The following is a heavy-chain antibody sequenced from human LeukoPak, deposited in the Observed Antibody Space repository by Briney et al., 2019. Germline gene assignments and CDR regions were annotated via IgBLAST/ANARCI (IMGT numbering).Heavy chain of an antibody. Sequence: GGSLRLSCAASGFTFSSYWMHWVRQAPGKGLVWVSRINTDGSSTNYADSVKGRFTISRDNAKNTLYLQMNSLRAEDTAVYNCAKDRGYSHGFDYWGQGTLVTVSS. CDR2: INTDGSST. D-gene: IGHD5-18*01. J-gene: IGHJ4*02. CDR1: GFTFSSYW. V-gene: IGHV3-74*01. CDR3: AKDRGYSHGFDY.